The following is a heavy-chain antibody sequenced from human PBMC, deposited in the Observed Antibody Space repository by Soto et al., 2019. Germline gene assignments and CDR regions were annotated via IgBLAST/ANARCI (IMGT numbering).Heavy chain of an antibody. Sequence: GGSLRLSCAASGFTFNKYWIHWVRQAPGQGLLWLSRIKYDATTTNYADSVKGRFSISRDNAKNTVYLQMSSLRGDDTAVYYCARGALGSYYFDYWGQGTLVTAPQ. V-gene: IGHV3-74*01. J-gene: IGHJ4*02. CDR3: ARGALGSYYFDY. CDR1: GFTFNKYW. CDR2: IKYDATTT. D-gene: IGHD3-16*01.